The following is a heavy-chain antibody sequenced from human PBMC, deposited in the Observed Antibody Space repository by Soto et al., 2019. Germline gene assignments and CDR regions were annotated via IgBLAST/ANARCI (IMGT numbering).Heavy chain of an antibody. CDR3: AHRRNYDGSWNEGVCDY. Sequence: QITLKESGPTLVKPTQTLTLTCTFSGFSLTSRPVGVGWVRQPPGKALEWLAFIYWDDDKRYSPSVRSTLTVTKDASKTQVVLTLTNMDPVDTATYYCAHRRNYDGSWNEGVCDYWVQGILVTVS. D-gene: IGHD3-16*01. CDR1: GFSLTSRPVG. CDR2: IYWDDDK. V-gene: IGHV2-5*02. J-gene: IGHJ4*02.